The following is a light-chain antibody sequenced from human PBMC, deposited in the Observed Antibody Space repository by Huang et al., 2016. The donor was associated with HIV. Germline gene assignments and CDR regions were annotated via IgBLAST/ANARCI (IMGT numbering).Light chain of an antibody. J-gene: IGKJ2*01. CDR2: KES. CDR1: QSISRW. V-gene: IGKV1-5*03. Sequence: EIQMTQSPSTLSASVGDSFTITCRASQSISRWLAWYQQKPGKAPKVLIYKESTLHSGVPSRISGSGSGKEFTPTSSSLQPDDFATYYCQQYNHYSTFGQGTKLEIK. CDR3: QQYNHYST.